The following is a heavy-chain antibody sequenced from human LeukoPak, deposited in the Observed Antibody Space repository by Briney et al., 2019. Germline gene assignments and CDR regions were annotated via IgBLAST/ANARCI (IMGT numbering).Heavy chain of an antibody. J-gene: IGHJ4*02. V-gene: IGHV4-59*01. D-gene: IGHD6-19*01. CDR1: GGSISSYY. Sequence: SETLSLTCTVSGGSISSYYWSWIQQPPGKGLEWIGYIYYSGSTNYNPSLKSRVTISVDTSKNQFSLKLSSVTAADTAVYYCARDGYSSGWYYFDYWGQGTLVTVSS. CDR3: ARDGYSSGWYYFDY. CDR2: IYYSGST.